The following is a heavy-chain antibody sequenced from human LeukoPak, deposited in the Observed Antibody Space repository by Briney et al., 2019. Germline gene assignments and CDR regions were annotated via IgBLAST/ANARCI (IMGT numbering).Heavy chain of an antibody. J-gene: IGHJ6*03. CDR2: IRYDGSNK. D-gene: IGHD6-6*01. Sequence: PGGSLRLSCAASGFTFSSYGMHWVRQAPGKGLEWVAFIRYDGSNKYYADSVKGRFTISRDNSKNTLYLQMNSLRAEDTAVYYCARDGNPVAYSSSFHPQYYYYYMDVWGKGTTVTVSS. V-gene: IGHV3-30*02. CDR1: GFTFSSYG. CDR3: ARDGNPVAYSSSFHPQYYYYYMDV.